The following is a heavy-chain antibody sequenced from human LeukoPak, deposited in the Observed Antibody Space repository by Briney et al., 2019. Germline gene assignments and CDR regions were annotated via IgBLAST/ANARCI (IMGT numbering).Heavy chain of an antibody. CDR2: ISSTSAYI. CDR1: GFNFDIYS. D-gene: IGHD2-2*01. Sequence: GGSLRLSCSASGFNFDIYSMIWVRQAPGRGLEWVSSISSTSAYIFYADSVKGRFTVNRDNAKNSVYLQMNSLRAEDTAVYYCAKDSSVDAFFDYWGQGTLVTVSS. J-gene: IGHJ4*02. V-gene: IGHV3-21*01. CDR3: AKDSSVDAFFDY.